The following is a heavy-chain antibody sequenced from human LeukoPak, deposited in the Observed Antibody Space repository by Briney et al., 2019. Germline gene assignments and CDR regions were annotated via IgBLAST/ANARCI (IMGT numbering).Heavy chain of an antibody. J-gene: IGHJ3*02. CDR1: GGSISSSSYY. V-gene: IGHV4-39*01. D-gene: IGHD1-26*01. Sequence: SETLSLTCPVSGGSISSSSYYWGWIRHPPGKGLEWIGRIYYSGSTYYNPALKSRVTISVDTSKNQFSLKLSSVTAADTAVYYCARGWELLRAFDIWGQGTMVTVSS. CDR3: ARGWELLRAFDI. CDR2: IYYSGST.